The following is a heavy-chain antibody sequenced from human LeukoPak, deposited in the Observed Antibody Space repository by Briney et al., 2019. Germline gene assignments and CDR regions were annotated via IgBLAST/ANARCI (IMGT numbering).Heavy chain of an antibody. D-gene: IGHD6-19*01. CDR1: GFTFSSYG. J-gene: IGHJ4*02. CDR3: ARDSVTPDSGWYDDYYFDY. CDR2: IWYDGSNK. Sequence: PGGSLRLSCAASGFTFSSYGMHWVRQAPGKGLEWVAVIWYDGSNKYYADSVKGRFTISRDNSKNALYLQMNSLRAEDTAVYYCARDSVTPDSGWYDDYYFDYWGQGTLVTVSS. V-gene: IGHV3-33*01.